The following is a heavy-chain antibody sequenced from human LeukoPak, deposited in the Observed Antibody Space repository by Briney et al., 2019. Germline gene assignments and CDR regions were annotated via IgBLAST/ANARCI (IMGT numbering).Heavy chain of an antibody. D-gene: IGHD3-10*01. CDR1: GYSFTSYW. CDR2: IYPGDSDT. CDR3: ATSMVRGVIIEDYFDY. J-gene: IGHJ4*02. V-gene: IGHV5-51*01. Sequence: GESLKISCKGSGYSFTSYWIGWVRQMPGKGLEWMGIIYPGDSDTRYSPSFQGQVTISADKSISAAYLQWSSLKASDTAMYYCATSMVRGVIIEDYFDYWGQGTLVTVSP.